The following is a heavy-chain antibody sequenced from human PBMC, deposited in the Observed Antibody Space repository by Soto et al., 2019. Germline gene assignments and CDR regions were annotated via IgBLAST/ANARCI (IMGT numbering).Heavy chain of an antibody. J-gene: IGHJ4*02. CDR2: ISGSGGST. CDR3: AKASKAGATRRTSFGPPNNQYYFDY. Sequence: GGSLRLSCAASGFTFSSYAMSWVRQAPGKGLEWVSAISGSGGSTYYADSVKGRFTISRDNSKNTMYLQMNSLRAEDTAVYYCAKASKAGATRRTSFGPPNNQYYFDYWGQGTLVTVSS. D-gene: IGHD1-26*01. V-gene: IGHV3-23*01. CDR1: GFTFSSYA.